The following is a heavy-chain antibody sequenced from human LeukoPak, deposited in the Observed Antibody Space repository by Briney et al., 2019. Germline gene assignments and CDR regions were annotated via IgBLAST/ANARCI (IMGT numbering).Heavy chain of an antibody. V-gene: IGHV3-21*01. CDR2: ISSSSSYI. J-gene: IGHJ4*02. CDR3: ARDSYTQRYDY. Sequence: GGSLRLSCAASGFTFSSYSMNWVHQAPGKGLEWVSSISSSSSYIYYADSVKGRFTISRDNAKNSLYLQMNSLRAEDTAVYYCARDSYTQRYDYWGQGTLVTVSS. D-gene: IGHD6-25*01. CDR1: GFTFSSYS.